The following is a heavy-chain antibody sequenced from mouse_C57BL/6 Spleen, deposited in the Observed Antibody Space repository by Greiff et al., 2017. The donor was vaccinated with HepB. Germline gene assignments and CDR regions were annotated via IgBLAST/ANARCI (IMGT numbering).Heavy chain of an antibody. Sequence: VQLQQSGPGLVAPSQSLSITCTVSGFSLTSYGVDWVRQSPGKGLEWLGVIWGVGSTNYNSALKSRLSISKDNSKSQVFLKMNSLQTDDTAMYYCARSMVTTWGHYYAMDYWGQGTSVTVSS. CDR1: GFSLTSYG. J-gene: IGHJ4*01. D-gene: IGHD2-1*01. CDR2: IWGVGST. V-gene: IGHV2-6*01. CDR3: ARSMVTTWGHYYAMDY.